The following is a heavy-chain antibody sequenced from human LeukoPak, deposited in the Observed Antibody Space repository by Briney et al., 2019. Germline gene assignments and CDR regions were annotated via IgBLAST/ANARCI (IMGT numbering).Heavy chain of an antibody. CDR3: ARNYYDSSGYFDY. CDR1: GGTFSSYA. J-gene: IGHJ4*02. CDR2: IIPIFGTA. V-gene: IGHV1-69*05. D-gene: IGHD3-22*01. Sequence: ASVKVSCKASGGTFSSYAISWVQQAPGQGLEWMGRIIPIFGTANYAQKFQGRVTITTDESTSTAYMELSSLRSEDTAVYYCARNYYDSSGYFDYWGQGTLVTVSS.